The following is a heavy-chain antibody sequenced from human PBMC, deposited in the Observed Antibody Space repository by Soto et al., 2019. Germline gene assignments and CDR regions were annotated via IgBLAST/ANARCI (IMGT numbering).Heavy chain of an antibody. CDR3: SGDVPQYGGYYYYGMDV. CDR1: GGTFSSYT. J-gene: IGHJ6*04. V-gene: IGHV1-69*02. Sequence: QVQLVQSGAEVKKPGSSVKVSCKASGGTFSSYTISWVRQAPGQGLEWMGRIIPILGIANYAQKIQGRVTITADKSTSRAYMELSRLRSEDTAVYYWSGDVPQYGGYYYYGMDVCGEGTTVTVSS. CDR2: IIPILGIA. D-gene: IGHD1-1*01.